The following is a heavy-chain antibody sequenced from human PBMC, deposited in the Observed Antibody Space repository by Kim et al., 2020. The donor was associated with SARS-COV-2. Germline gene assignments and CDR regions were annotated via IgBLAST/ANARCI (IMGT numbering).Heavy chain of an antibody. Sequence: SETLSLTCTVSGGSISSSSYYWGWIRQPPGKGLEWIGSIYYSGSTYYNPSLKSRVTISVDTSKNQFSLKLSSVTAADTAVYYCARGSEYYDILTGYYLYYYYGMDVWGQGTTVTVSS. D-gene: IGHD3-9*01. CDR2: IYYSGST. V-gene: IGHV4-39*01. CDR1: GGSISSSSYY. CDR3: ARGSEYYDILTGYYLYYYYGMDV. J-gene: IGHJ6*02.